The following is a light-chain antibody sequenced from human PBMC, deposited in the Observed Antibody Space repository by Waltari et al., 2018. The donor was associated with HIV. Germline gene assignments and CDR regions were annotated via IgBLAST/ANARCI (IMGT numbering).Light chain of an antibody. J-gene: IGKJ1*01. Sequence: EIVMTQSPATLSVSPGERATLSCRASQSVSNNLAWYQQKPGQAPRLLIYGPSTRATGTPARFSASGSGTGFTLTISSLQSEDFAIYYCQQYNEWPRTFGQGTKVEIK. CDR3: QQYNEWPRT. V-gene: IGKV3-15*01. CDR2: GPS. CDR1: QSVSNN.